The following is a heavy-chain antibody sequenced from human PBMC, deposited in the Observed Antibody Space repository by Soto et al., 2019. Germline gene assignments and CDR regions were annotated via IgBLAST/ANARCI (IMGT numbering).Heavy chain of an antibody. Sequence: QVQLVESGGGVGQPGRSLRLSCAASGFTFTPYGMHWVRQAPGKGLEWVAVISYDGSNKYYADSVKGRFTISRDNSKNTLYLKMNSLRAEDTALYYCAKGARVVAASPTAHWGQGTLVTVSS. V-gene: IGHV3-30*18. CDR1: GFTFTPYG. CDR3: AKGARVVAASPTAH. D-gene: IGHD2-15*01. J-gene: IGHJ4*02. CDR2: ISYDGSNK.